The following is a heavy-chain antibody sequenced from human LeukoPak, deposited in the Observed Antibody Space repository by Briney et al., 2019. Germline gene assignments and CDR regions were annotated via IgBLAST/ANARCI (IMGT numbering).Heavy chain of an antibody. Sequence: GGSLRLSCEASGLTFSSHPMHWVRQAPGKGLEYVSTISSNGLITYYANSVKGRFTISRDNSKNTLYLQMGSLRAEDMAVYYCVVRRGVSDWYFDLWGRGTLVTVSS. CDR3: VVRRGVSDWYFDL. V-gene: IGHV3-64*01. D-gene: IGHD3-10*01. J-gene: IGHJ2*01. CDR1: GLTFSSHP. CDR2: ISSNGLIT.